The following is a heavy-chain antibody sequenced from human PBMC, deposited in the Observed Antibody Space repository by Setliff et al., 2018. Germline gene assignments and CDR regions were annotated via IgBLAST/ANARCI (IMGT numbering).Heavy chain of an antibody. J-gene: IGHJ4*02. V-gene: IGHV4-61*09. CDR1: GGSISSGSYY. D-gene: IGHD3-22*01. Sequence: KPSETLSLTCTVPGGSISSGSYYWSWIRQPAGKGLEWIGHIYTSGSTNYNPSLKSRVTISVDTSKNQFSLKLSSVTAADTAVYYCARAGYDSSGYYSYWGQGTLVTVSS. CDR2: IYTSGST. CDR3: ARAGYDSSGYYSY.